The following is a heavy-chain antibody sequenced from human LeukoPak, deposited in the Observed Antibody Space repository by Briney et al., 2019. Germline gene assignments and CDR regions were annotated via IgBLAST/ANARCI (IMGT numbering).Heavy chain of an antibody. V-gene: IGHV3-74*01. CDR2: AKSEGSEI. CDR1: GFTFSSHW. Sequence: GGXXRLSCTASGFTFSSHWMHWVRQAPGKGRMGVARAKSEGSEIIYADFVKGRFTISRDNAEKTLYMEMNRLRAEDTAIYYCARGHMPGTDRHWDYWGQGTLVTVSS. J-gene: IGHJ4*02. CDR3: ARGHMPGTDRHWDY. D-gene: IGHD6-13*01.